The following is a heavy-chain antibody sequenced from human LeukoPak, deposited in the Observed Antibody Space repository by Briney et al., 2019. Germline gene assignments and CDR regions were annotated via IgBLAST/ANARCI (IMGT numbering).Heavy chain of an antibody. CDR1: GGSISSGSYY. J-gene: IGHJ3*02. CDR3: AREGPGSGGSWFAAAFDI. CDR2: IYTSGST. Sequence: PSETLSLTCTVSGGSISSGSYYWSWIRQPAGKGLEWIGCIYTSGSTNYNPSLKSRVTISVDTSKNQFSLKLSSVTAADTAVYYCAREGPGSGGSWFAAAFDIWGQGTMVTVSS. V-gene: IGHV4-61*02. D-gene: IGHD2-15*01.